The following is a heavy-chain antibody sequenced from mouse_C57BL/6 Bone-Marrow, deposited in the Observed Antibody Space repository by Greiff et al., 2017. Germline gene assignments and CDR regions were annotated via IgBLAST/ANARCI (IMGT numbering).Heavy chain of an antibody. Sequence: VQLQQSGPVLVKPGASVKMSCKASGYTFTDYYMNWVKQGHGKSLEWIGVINPYYGGTSYNQKFKGKATLTVDKSSSTAYMELNSLTSEDSAVYYCARAGYYVAWFAYWGQGTLVTVSA. J-gene: IGHJ3*01. V-gene: IGHV1-19*01. CDR2: INPYYGGT. CDR3: ARAGYYVAWFAY. D-gene: IGHD2-3*01. CDR1: GYTFTDYY.